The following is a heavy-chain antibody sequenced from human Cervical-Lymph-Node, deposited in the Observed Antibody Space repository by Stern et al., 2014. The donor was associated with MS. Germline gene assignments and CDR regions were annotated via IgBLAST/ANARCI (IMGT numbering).Heavy chain of an antibody. CDR2: IYYSGIT. CDR1: GGSISSNNFY. D-gene: IGHD1-26*01. V-gene: IGHV4-39*01. Sequence: QLQLQESGPGLVKPSETLSLTCTVSGGSISSNNFYWAWIRQSSGKGLEWIGSIYYSGITFYNPSLMSRVSMAVDTSKNQVSLKLRSVTATDTAVYHCARHPVGFIFDYWGQGSLVAVSS. CDR3: ARHPVGFIFDY. J-gene: IGHJ4*02.